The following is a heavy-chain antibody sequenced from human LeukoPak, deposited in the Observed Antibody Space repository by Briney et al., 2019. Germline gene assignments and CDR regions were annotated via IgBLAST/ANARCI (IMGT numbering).Heavy chain of an antibody. D-gene: IGHD3-22*01. V-gene: IGHV3-30-3*01. CDR1: GFTFSSFA. Sequence: VGSLRLSCAASGFTFSSFAMHGVRQAPGKGREWVAVISYDGSNKYSADSVMDRFTLSRENSKNTLYLQMNRLRAEDTAVYYCTRARIGHYDSSRYSDYWGQGTLVTVSS. CDR2: ISYDGSNK. J-gene: IGHJ4*02. CDR3: TRARIGHYDSSRYSDY.